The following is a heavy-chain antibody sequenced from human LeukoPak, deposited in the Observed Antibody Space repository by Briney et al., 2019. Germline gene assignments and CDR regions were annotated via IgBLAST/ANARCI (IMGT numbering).Heavy chain of an antibody. V-gene: IGHV3-20*04. J-gene: IGHJ4*02. CDR2: INWNGGST. CDR1: GFTFSSYW. CDR3: ARDIGGHLSYCGGDCYFGFDPVPVDY. Sequence: PGGSLRLSCAASGFTFSSYWMSWVRQAPGKGLEWVSGINWNGGSTGYADSVKGRFTISRGNAKNSLYLQMDSLRAEDTAVYYCARDIGGHLSYCGGDCYFGFDPVPVDYWGQGTLVTVSS. D-gene: IGHD2-21*02.